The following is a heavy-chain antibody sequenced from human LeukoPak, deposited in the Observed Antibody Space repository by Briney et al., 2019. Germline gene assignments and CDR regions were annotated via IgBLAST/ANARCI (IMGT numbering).Heavy chain of an antibody. Sequence: PGGSLRLSCAGSGFTFGSYSMSWVRHAPGKGLEWVSYISGSGKTIYYADSVKGRFTISRDNTKNSLYLQMNSLGAEDTAVYYCARDWDVDTAMVTVDYWGQGTLVTVSS. J-gene: IGHJ4*02. CDR1: GFTFGSYS. CDR3: ARDWDVDTAMVTVDY. D-gene: IGHD5-18*01. CDR2: ISGSGKTI. V-gene: IGHV3-48*01.